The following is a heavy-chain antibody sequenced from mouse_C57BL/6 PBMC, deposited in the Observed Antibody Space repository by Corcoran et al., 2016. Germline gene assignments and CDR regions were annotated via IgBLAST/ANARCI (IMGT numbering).Heavy chain of an antibody. CDR2: INTYSGVP. CDR3: ARGDDGSLFDY. CDR1: GYTFTTYG. J-gene: IGHJ2*01. Sequence: QIQLVQSGPELKKPGETVKISCKASGYTFTTYGMSWVKQAPGKGLKWMGWINTYSGVPTYADDFTGRFAFSLETSASTAYLQINNLKNEDTATYFCARGDDGSLFDYWVQGTTLTVSS. V-gene: IGHV9-3*01. D-gene: IGHD1-1*01.